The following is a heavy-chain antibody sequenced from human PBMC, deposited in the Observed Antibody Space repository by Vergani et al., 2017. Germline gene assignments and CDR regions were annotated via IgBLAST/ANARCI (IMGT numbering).Heavy chain of an antibody. D-gene: IGHD6-25*01. CDR2: IFYSGTT. CDR1: GSSISSGDHC. J-gene: IGHJ6*03. V-gene: IGHV4-31*11. Sequence: QVQLQESGPGVVKPSQTLSLTCAVSGSSISSGDHCWTWIRQRPGKGLEWIGYIFYSGTTYDNPSLRSRLTISVDTSQNQFSLKLRSVTAADTAVYYCARVDTQVPATSHFYYMDVWGKGNTVVVSS. CDR3: ARVDTQVPATSHFYYMDV.